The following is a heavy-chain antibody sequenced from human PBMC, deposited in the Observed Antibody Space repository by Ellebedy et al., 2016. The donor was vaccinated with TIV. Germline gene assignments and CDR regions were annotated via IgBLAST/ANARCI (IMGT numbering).Heavy chain of an antibody. CDR1: GYTFTNYA. Sequence: ASVKVSCKASGYTFTNYAMHWVRQAPGQRLEWMGWINAGNGNTKYSQNFQARVTITRDTSASTAYMELSSLRSEDTAVYYCARDDYTSDWSRSTSNYYYYMDVWGKGTTVTVSS. CDR2: INAGNGNT. J-gene: IGHJ6*03. V-gene: IGHV1-3*01. D-gene: IGHD6-19*01. CDR3: ARDDYTSDWSRSTSNYYYYMDV.